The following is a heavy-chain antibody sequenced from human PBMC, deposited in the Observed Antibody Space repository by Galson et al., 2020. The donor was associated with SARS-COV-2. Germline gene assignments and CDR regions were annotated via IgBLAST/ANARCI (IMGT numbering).Heavy chain of an antibody. V-gene: IGHV4-34*01. CDR3: GGGSGWLCDY. D-gene: IGHD6-25*01. Sequence: SETLSLTCAVYGRSFSGYFWTWIRQAPGKGKVWIGEVNHTGSTHSGTTNYNPSLKSRVTITGDTSKKQFSLKLTSVTAADTALYYCGGGSGWLCDYWGQGILVTVSS. CDR2: VNHTGSTHSGTT. CDR1: GRSFSGYF. J-gene: IGHJ4*02.